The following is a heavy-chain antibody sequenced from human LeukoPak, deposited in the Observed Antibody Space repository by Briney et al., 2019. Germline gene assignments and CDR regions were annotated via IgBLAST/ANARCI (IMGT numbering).Heavy chain of an antibody. Sequence: ASVKVSCKASGYTFTSHGISWVRQAPGQGLEWMGWISAYNGNTNYAQKLQGRVTMTTDTSTSTAYMELRSLRSDDTAVYYCAREERQYGSGQGGDYWGQGTLGTVSS. CDR1: GYTFTSHG. V-gene: IGHV1-18*01. CDR3: AREERQYGSGQGGDY. CDR2: ISAYNGNT. J-gene: IGHJ4*02. D-gene: IGHD3-10*01.